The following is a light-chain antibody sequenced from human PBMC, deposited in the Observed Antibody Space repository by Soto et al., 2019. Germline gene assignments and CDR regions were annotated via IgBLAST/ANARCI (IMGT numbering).Light chain of an antibody. CDR2: GAS. J-gene: IGKJ2*03. CDR3: QQDGSPPYS. V-gene: IGKV3-20*01. Sequence: IVLTQSPGTLSLSPGERATLSCRASQSVRSNYVAWYQQKPGQPPRLLIYGASSGATGIPDRFTGSGSGTDFTLTISRLEPEDFAVYYCQQDGSPPYSFGQGTKLDI. CDR1: QSVRSNY.